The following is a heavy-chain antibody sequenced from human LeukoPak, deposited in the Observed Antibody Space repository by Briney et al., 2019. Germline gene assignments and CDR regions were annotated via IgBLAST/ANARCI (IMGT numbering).Heavy chain of an antibody. V-gene: IGHV3-23*01. CDR1: GFTFSNYA. CDR2: ISGSGGNT. D-gene: IGHD6-19*01. Sequence: AGGSLRLSCAASGFTFSNYAMSWVRQAPGKGLQWVSGISGSGGNTYYADSVKGRFTVSRDNSKNTLYLQMNSLRAEDTAVYYSAATPRLIAVAGGYWGQGTLVTVSS. CDR3: AATPRLIAVAGGY. J-gene: IGHJ4*02.